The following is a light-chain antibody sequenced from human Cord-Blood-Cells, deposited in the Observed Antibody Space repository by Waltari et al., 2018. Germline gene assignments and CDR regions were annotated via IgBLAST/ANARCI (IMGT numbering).Light chain of an antibody. V-gene: IGLV2-23*02. Sequence: QSALTPPASVSGSPGQSITISCPGTRSDVRSYNLVSWYQQHPGKAPKLMIYEVSKRPSGVSNRFSGSKSGNTASLTISGLQAEDEADYYCCSYAGSSTVVFGGGTKLTVL. CDR2: EVS. CDR3: CSYAGSSTVV. CDR1: RSDVRSYNL. J-gene: IGLJ2*01.